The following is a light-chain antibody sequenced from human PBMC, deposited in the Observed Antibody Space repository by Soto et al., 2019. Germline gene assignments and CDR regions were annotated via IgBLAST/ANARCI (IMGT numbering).Light chain of an antibody. CDR2: EVT. CDR1: SSDGGGYNF. Sequence: QSALTQSPSASGSPGQSVTISCTGTSSDGGGYNFVSWYQQHPGKAPKLMIYEVTKRLSGVPDRFSGSKSGNTASLTVSGLQAEDEADYYCSSYAGSNHLLFGGGTKLTVL. V-gene: IGLV2-8*01. CDR3: SSYAGSNHLL. J-gene: IGLJ2*01.